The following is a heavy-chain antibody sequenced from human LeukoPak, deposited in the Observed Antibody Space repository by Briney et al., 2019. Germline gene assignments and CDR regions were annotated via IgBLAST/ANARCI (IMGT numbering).Heavy chain of an antibody. Sequence: SETLSLTCIVSGGSINHYYWSWVRQSAGKGLEWIGRLYPSGNTNYNPSLKSRVTISGDTSKNQFSLKLTSVTAADTGVYYCAKDRWGTTTRDIFYYYMEVWGKGAAVTVSS. CDR1: GGSINHYY. D-gene: IGHD1-1*01. CDR3: AKDRWGTTTRDIFYYYMEV. J-gene: IGHJ6*03. V-gene: IGHV4-4*07. CDR2: LYPSGNT.